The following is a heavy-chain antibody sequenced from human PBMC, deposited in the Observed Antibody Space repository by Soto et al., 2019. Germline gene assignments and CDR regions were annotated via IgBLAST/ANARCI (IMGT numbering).Heavy chain of an antibody. CDR1: GGSISSYY. V-gene: IGHV4-59*08. Sequence: PSETLSLTCTVSGGSISSYYWSWIRQPPGKGLEWIGYIYDSGSTSYNPSLKSRVTISVDTSKNQFSLKLSSVTAADTAVYYCARLPTYWGQGTLVTVSS. J-gene: IGHJ4*02. CDR3: ARLPTY. CDR2: IYDSGST.